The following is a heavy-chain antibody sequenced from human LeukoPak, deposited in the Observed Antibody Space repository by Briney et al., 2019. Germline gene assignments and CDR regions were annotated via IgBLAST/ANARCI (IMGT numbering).Heavy chain of an antibody. CDR1: GFTFTGYY. J-gene: IGHJ4*02. V-gene: IGHV1-2*06. Sequence: ASVKVSCKTSGFTFTGYYVHWIRQAPGQGLEWMGRINPNSGATIYAERFQGRVTMTRDTSISTAYMELTSLRSDDTAVYYCARDLVGGIWSAGFWGQGSLVTVSS. CDR3: ARDLVGGIWSAGF. CDR2: INPNSGAT. D-gene: IGHD3-3*01.